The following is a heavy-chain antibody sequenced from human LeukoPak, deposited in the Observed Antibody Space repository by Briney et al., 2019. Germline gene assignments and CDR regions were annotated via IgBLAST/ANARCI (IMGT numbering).Heavy chain of an antibody. CDR1: GGSISSYY. CDR3: ARDRGVRGVSFFDY. CDR2: IYYSGST. D-gene: IGHD3-10*01. Sequence: SETLSLTCTVSGGSISSYYWSWIRQPPGKGLEWIGYIYYSGSTNYNPSLKSRVTISVDTSKNQFSLKLSSVTAADTAGYYCARDRGVRGVSFFDYRGQGTLVTVSS. V-gene: IGHV4-59*01. J-gene: IGHJ4*02.